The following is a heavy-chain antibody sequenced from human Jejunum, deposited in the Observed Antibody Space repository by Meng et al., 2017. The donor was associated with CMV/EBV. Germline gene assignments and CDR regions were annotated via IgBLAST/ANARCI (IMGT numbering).Heavy chain of an antibody. Sequence: SGGSISTYFWSWIRQPPRQGLEWIGYIYYSGSTYYNPSLKSRVTVSVDTSKNQFSLKLSSLTAADTAVYYCARTSYTNYNYYAMDVWGQGTTVTVSS. J-gene: IGHJ6*02. CDR3: ARTSYTNYNYYAMDV. V-gene: IGHV4-59*01. CDR1: GGSISTYF. CDR2: IYYSGST. D-gene: IGHD1-1*01.